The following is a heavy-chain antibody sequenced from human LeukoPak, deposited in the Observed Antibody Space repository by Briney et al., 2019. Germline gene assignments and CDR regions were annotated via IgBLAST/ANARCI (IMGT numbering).Heavy chain of an antibody. V-gene: IGHV4-39*01. CDR3: VRQRTSGSASNLRVAQIDS. Sequence: SETLSLTCTVSGGSISSSSHYWAWIRQSPGTGLEWIGSIYYSGSTYYNPSLKSRATISVDTSKNQISLKVSSVTAADSALYFCVRQRTSGSASNLRVAQIDSWGQGTLVTVSS. CDR2: IYYSGST. J-gene: IGHJ4*02. CDR1: GGSISSSSHY. D-gene: IGHD3-3*01.